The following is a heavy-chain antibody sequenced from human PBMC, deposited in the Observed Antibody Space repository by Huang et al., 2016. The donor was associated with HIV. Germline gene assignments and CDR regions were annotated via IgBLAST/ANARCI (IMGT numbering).Heavy chain of an antibody. CDR3: ARGSSVLPTT. CDR1: GGSISSGGYY. V-gene: IGHV4-30-4*08. D-gene: IGHD2-8*02. Sequence: QVQLQESGPGLVKPSQTLSLTCTVSGGSISSGGYYWIWIRQPPGKGLEWIGHIYYSGNTSYNPSLKSRLTISLDTSKNQFSLNLRSVTAADTAVYYCARGSSVLPTTRGQGTLVTVSS. CDR2: IYYSGNT. J-gene: IGHJ4*02.